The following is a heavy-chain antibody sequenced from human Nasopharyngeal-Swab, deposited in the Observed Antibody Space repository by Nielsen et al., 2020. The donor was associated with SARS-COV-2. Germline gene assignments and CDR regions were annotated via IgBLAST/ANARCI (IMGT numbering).Heavy chain of an antibody. Sequence: SETLSLTCTVSGGSTSSYYWSWIRQPPGKGLEWIGYIYYSGSTNYNPSLKSRVTISVDTSKNQFSLKLSSVTAADTAVYYCASDSSGYLFNYGMDVWGQGTTVTVSS. CDR1: GGSTSSYY. D-gene: IGHD3-22*01. J-gene: IGHJ6*02. V-gene: IGHV4-59*08. CDR3: ASDSSGYLFNYGMDV. CDR2: IYYSGST.